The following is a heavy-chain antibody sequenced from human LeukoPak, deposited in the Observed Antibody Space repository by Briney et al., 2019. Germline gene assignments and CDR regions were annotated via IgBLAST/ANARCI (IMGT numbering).Heavy chain of an antibody. CDR1: GFSFSSYN. Sequence: GGSLRLSCAASGFSFSSYNMNWVRQAPGKGLEWVSHISSGSSAVYYADSVKGRFTISRDNSKNTLYLQMNSLRAEDTAVYYCARPIVVAGFDYWGQGTLVTVSS. J-gene: IGHJ4*02. D-gene: IGHD2-15*01. CDR2: ISSGSSAV. CDR3: ARPIVVAGFDY. V-gene: IGHV3-48*01.